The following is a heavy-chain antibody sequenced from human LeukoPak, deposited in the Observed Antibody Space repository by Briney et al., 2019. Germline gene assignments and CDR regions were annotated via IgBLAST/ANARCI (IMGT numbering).Heavy chain of an antibody. CDR3: ARSGIAAAGGDFDY. D-gene: IGHD6-13*01. CDR1: GFTFSSYW. J-gene: IGHJ4*02. CDR2: IKQDGSEK. Sequence: GGSLRLSCAASGFTFSSYWMSWVRQAPGKGREWVANIKQDGSEKYYVDSVKGRFTISRDNAKNSLYLQMNSLRAEDTAVYYCARSGIAAAGGDFDYWGQGTLVTVSS. V-gene: IGHV3-7*03.